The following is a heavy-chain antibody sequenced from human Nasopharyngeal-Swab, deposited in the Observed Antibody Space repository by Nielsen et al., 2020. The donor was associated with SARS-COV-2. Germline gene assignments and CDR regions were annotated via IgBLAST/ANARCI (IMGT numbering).Heavy chain of an antibody. CDR3: ATPRERGCDDARFDY. V-gene: IGHV5-10-1*01. D-gene: IGHD5-12*01. Sequence: KVSCKGSGYSFPSYWISWVRQMPGKGLEWMGRIDPSDSYTNYSPSFQGHVTISVDKSISTAYLQWSSLKASDTAIYYCATPRERGCDDARFDYWGQGTLGTVAS. J-gene: IGHJ4*02. CDR2: IDPSDSYT. CDR1: GYSFPSYW.